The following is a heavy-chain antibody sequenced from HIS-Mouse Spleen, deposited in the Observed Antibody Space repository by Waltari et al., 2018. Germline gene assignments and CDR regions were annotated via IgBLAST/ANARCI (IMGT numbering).Heavy chain of an antibody. CDR2: IYYSGRT. CDR3: AREIPYSSSWYDWYFDL. J-gene: IGHJ2*01. V-gene: IGHV4-39*07. CDR1: GGSISSSRYY. D-gene: IGHD6-13*01. Sequence: QLQLQESGPGLVKPSETLSLTCTVSGGSISSSRYYWGWIRQPPGKGLEWIGSIYYSGRTYYNPSLKSRVTISVDTSKNQFSRKLSSVTAADTAVYYCAREIPYSSSWYDWYFDLWGRGTLVTVSS.